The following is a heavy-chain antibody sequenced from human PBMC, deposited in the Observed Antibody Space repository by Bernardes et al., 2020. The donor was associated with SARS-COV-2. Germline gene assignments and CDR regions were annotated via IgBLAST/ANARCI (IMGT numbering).Heavy chain of an antibody. D-gene: IGHD2-2*01. CDR1: GYTFTSYY. CDR3: ARDPTRVPVDQRDCSSTSCYENYYYGMDV. Sequence: ASVKVSCKASGYTFTSYYMHWVRQAPGQGLEWMGIINPSGGSTSYAQKFQGRVTMTRDTSTSTVYMELSSLRSEDTAVYYCARDPTRVPVDQRDCSSTSCYENYYYGMDVWGQGTTVTVSS. V-gene: IGHV1-46*01. J-gene: IGHJ6*02. CDR2: INPSGGST.